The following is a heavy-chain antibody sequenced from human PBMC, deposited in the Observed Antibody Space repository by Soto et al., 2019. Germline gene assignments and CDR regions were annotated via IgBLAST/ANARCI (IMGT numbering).Heavy chain of an antibody. J-gene: IGHJ6*02. Sequence: GGSLRLSCAASGFTFSSYGMHWVRQAPGKGLEWVAVISYDGSNKYYADSVKGRFTISRDNSKNTLYLQMNSLRAEDTAVYYCAKSDDRSGWYYYYGMDVWGQGTPVTV. CDR3: AKSDDRSGWYYYYGMDV. CDR2: ISYDGSNK. V-gene: IGHV3-30*18. D-gene: IGHD6-19*01. CDR1: GFTFSSYG.